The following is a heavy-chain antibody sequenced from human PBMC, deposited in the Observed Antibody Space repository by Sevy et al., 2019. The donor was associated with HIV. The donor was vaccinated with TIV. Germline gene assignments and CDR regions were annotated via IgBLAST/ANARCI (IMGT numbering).Heavy chain of an antibody. J-gene: IGHJ6*02. Sequence: GGSLRLSCAASGFSFSNYWMSWVRRAPGKGLEWVANRKLDGSEKDYVDSVKGRFTISRDNAKKSLYLQMNSLRTEDTAVYYCATDCSSTTCLWGMDVWGQGTTVTVSS. V-gene: IGHV3-7*03. CDR1: GFSFSNYW. D-gene: IGHD2-2*01. CDR2: RKLDGSEK. CDR3: ATDCSSTTCLWGMDV.